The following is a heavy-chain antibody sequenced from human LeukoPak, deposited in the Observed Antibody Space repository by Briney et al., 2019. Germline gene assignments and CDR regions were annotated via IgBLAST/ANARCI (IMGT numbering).Heavy chain of an antibody. J-gene: IGHJ6*03. CDR1: GFTFDDYG. CDR3: ARSKVVTKGYYYYFMDV. D-gene: IGHD3-22*01. Sequence: PGGSLRLSFAASGFTFDDYGMSWVRQAPGKGLEWVPGINWNGGSTGYADSVKGRFTISRDNAKNSLYLQMNSLRAEDTALYYCARSKVVTKGYYYYFMDVWGKGTTLSVS. V-gene: IGHV3-20*03. CDR2: INWNGGST.